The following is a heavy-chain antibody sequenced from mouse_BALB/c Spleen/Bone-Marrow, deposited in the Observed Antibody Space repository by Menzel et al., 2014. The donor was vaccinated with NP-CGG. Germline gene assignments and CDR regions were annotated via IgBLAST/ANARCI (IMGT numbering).Heavy chain of an antibody. V-gene: IGHV1-18*01. CDR1: GYTFTEYT. J-gene: IGHJ2*01. D-gene: IGHD2-3*01. Sequence: EVKLMESGPDLVKPGASVKISCKTSGYTFTEYTMHWVKQSHVKSLEWIGGINPNNGGTSYSQKFKGKATWTVDKSSGTAYMELRSLTSEDSAVYYCARGWLLRHYFDYWGQGTTLTVSS. CDR3: ARGWLLRHYFDY. CDR2: INPNNGGT.